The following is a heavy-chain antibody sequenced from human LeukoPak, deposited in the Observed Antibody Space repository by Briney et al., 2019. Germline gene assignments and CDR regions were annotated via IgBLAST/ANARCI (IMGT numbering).Heavy chain of an antibody. J-gene: IGHJ4*02. V-gene: IGHV1-2*02. CDR3: ARDLLYGDALDY. Sequence: ASVTVSCKASGYTFTGYYMHWVRQAPGQGLEWMGWINPNSGGTNYAQKFQGRVTMTRDTSISTAYMELSRLRSDDTAVYYCARDLLYGDALDYWGQGTLVTVSS. CDR2: INPNSGGT. D-gene: IGHD4-17*01. CDR1: GYTFTGYY.